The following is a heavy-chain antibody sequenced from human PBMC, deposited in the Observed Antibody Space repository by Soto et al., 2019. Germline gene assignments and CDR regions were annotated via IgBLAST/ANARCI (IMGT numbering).Heavy chain of an antibody. V-gene: IGHV3-30*03. CDR2: ISYDGSNK. CDR1: GFTFSSYG. J-gene: IGHJ6*02. CDR3: VYYWVRELLGADSYECYGIDV. D-gene: IGHD1-26*01. Sequence: GGSLRLSCAASGFTFSSYGMHWVRQAPGKGLEWVAVISYDGSNKYYADSVKGRFTNSRDNSKNTLYLQMYSMRAEDTAVYYSVYYWVRELLGADSYECYGIDVWGQGTLVTVSS.